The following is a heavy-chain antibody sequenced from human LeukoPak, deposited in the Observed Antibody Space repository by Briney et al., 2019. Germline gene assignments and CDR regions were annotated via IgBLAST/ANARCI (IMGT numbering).Heavy chain of an antibody. CDR3: ARYHSGYDDY. D-gene: IGHD5-12*01. Sequence: PSETLSLTCAVSGGSFSGYYWSWIRQSPGKGLEWIGSIYYSGSTFYNPSLKSRVTISLDTSKNQFSLTVTSVTAADTAVYYCARYHSGYDDYWGQGTLVTVSS. J-gene: IGHJ4*02. CDR2: IYYSGST. V-gene: IGHV4-34*01. CDR1: GGSFSGYY.